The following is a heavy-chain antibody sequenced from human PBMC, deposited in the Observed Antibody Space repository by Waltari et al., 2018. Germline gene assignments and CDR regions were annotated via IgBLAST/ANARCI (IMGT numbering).Heavy chain of an antibody. J-gene: IGHJ5*02. CDR1: GYTFTSYA. Sequence: QVQLVQSWSELKKPGAPVKVSCKASGYTFTSYAINWVRQAPGQGLEWMGWTNTNTGNPTYAPGFTGRYVFSLDTSVNTAYVQISSLKAEDTAIYYCGRDPGYCSGASCYNWFDPWGQGTLVTVSS. D-gene: IGHD2-15*01. CDR3: GRDPGYCSGASCYNWFDP. V-gene: IGHV7-4-1*02. CDR2: TNTNTGNP.